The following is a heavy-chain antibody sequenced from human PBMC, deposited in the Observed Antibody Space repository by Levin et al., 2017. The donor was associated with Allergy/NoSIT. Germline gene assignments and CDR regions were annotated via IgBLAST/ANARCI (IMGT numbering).Heavy chain of an antibody. V-gene: IGHV4-34*01. Sequence: SSETLSLTCAVYGGSFSHYYWNWIRQTPGKGLEWIGEINHSGSTNFNPSLKSRLTILVDTSKHQFSLKLSSVTAADTAVYYCARGVSEEGYFDLWGRGTLVTVSS. CDR1: GGSFSHYY. CDR2: INHSGST. J-gene: IGHJ2*01. CDR3: ARGVSEEGYFDL. D-gene: IGHD3-16*02.